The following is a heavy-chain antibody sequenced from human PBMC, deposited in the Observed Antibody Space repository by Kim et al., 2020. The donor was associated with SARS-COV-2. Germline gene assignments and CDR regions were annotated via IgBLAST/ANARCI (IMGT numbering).Heavy chain of an antibody. J-gene: IGHJ4*02. CDR2: TYYRSKWYN. CDR1: GDSVSSNSAT. D-gene: IGHD6-19*01. Sequence: SQTLSLTCAISGDSVSSNSATWNWIRPSPSRGLEWLGRTYYRSKWYNDYAISMRSRITINPDTGKNQFSLQVNSVTPEDTAVYYCVREWTSGEFDYWGQGTLVTVSS. V-gene: IGHV6-1*01. CDR3: VREWTSGEFDY.